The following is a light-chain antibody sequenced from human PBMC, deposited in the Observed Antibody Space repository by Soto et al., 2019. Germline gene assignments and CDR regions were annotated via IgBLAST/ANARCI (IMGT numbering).Light chain of an antibody. CDR1: QSVSSSY. V-gene: IGKV3-20*01. Sequence: EIVLTQSPGTLSLSPGERATLSCRASQSVSSSYLAWYQQKPGQAPRLLIYGASSRATGIPVRFSGSGSGTDFTLTISRLEPEDFAVYYCQQYGSSPQVTFGQGTKVEIK. CDR2: GAS. CDR3: QQYGSSPQVT. J-gene: IGKJ1*01.